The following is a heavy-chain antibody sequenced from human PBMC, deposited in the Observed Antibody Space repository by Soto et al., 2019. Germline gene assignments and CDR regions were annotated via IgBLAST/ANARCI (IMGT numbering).Heavy chain of an antibody. CDR2: VYYRGSI. J-gene: IGHJ5*01. CDR1: GDSISSPDYY. CDR3: ARVTFTPNWFDS. D-gene: IGHD3-16*01. V-gene: IGHV4-30-4*01. Sequence: KPSETLSLTCTVSGDSISSPDYYWSWIRQAPGKGLELIGYVYYRGSIYYTPSFESRVPISIDTSKNQFSLRLTSVTAADSAVYFCARVTFTPNWFDSWGQGILVTVSS.